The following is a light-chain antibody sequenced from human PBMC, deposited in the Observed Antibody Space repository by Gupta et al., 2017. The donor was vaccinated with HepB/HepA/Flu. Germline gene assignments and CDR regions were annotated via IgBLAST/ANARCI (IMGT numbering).Light chain of an antibody. J-gene: IGKJ1*01. CDR2: KAS. Sequence: DIQMTQSPSTLSASAGDTVTITCRASQSIGDWFAWYQQKPGKAPNLLISKASNLETGVPSRFSGSGSGTEFTLTISSLQPDDFAIYYCQQYVSYSTFGQGTKVQIK. CDR1: QSIGDW. V-gene: IGKV1-5*03. CDR3: QQYVSYST.